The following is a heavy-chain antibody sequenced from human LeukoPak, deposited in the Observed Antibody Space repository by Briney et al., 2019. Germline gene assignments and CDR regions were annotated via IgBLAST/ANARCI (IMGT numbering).Heavy chain of an antibody. D-gene: IGHD3-22*01. J-gene: IGHJ5*02. CDR3: AVGASGYHKYNWFDP. CDR1: GYSISSGYY. V-gene: IGHV4-38-2*02. CDR2: IYHSGST. Sequence: SETLSLTCTVSGYSISSGYYWGWIRQPPGKGLEWIGSIYHSGSTYYNPSLKSRVTISVDTSKNQFSPKLSSVTAADTAVYYCAVGASGYHKYNWFDPWGQGTLVTVSS.